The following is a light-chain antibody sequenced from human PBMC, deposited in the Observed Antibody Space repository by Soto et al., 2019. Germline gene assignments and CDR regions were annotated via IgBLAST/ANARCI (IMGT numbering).Light chain of an antibody. Sequence: EMVMTQSPATLSVSPGEKATLSCRASQSVSSSLAWYQQIPGQAPRLLIYGASTRATAIPARFSGSGSGTDFTLTISSLQSEDFAIYYCQQYVNWPWTFGQGTKVEIK. V-gene: IGKV3-15*01. CDR3: QQYVNWPWT. J-gene: IGKJ1*01. CDR2: GAS. CDR1: QSVSSS.